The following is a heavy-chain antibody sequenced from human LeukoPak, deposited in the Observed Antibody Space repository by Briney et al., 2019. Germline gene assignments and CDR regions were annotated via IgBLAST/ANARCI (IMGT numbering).Heavy chain of an antibody. D-gene: IGHD3-9*01. J-gene: IGHJ4*02. CDR1: GFTFSSYV. CDR3: ARDLGTTIFSLPGY. Sequence: GGSLRLSCAASGFTFSSYVMHWVRQAPGKGLEWVAVISYDGSNKYYADSVKGRFTISRDNSKNTLYLQMNSLRAEDMAVYYCARDLGTTIFSLPGYWGQGTLVTVSS. CDR2: ISYDGSNK. V-gene: IGHV3-30*04.